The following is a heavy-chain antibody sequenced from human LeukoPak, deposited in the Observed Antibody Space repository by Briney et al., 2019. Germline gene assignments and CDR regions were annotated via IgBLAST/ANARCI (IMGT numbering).Heavy chain of an antibody. Sequence: PSETLSLTCTVSGGSISSSSYYWAWIRQPPGKGLEWIGSIHYSGSTYYNPSLQSRVTISIDTSKNQFSLKLRFVTAADTAVYYCARGRYRFDPWGQGTLVTVSS. J-gene: IGHJ5*02. D-gene: IGHD5-18*01. CDR1: GGSISSSSYY. CDR3: ARGRYRFDP. CDR2: IHYSGST. V-gene: IGHV4-39*07.